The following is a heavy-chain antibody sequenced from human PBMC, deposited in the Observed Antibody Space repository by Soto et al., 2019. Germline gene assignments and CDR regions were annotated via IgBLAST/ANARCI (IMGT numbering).Heavy chain of an antibody. CDR1: GYFFTSYW. J-gene: IGHJ4*02. CDR2: MYPGDSET. V-gene: IGHV5-51*01. CDR3: ASGGYTYGVLYLDY. Sequence: GESLKISCNGTGYFFTSYWVAWVRQMPGKGLEWMGLMYPGDSETRYSPSFQGHVTISADKSVTTAYLQWSSLKASDTAIYYSASGGYTYGVLYLDYWGPGTLVTVYS. D-gene: IGHD5-18*01.